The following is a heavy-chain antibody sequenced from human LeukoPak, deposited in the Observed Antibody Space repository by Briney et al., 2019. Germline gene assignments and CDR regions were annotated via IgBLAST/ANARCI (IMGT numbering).Heavy chain of an antibody. CDR3: ARAPGYYYDSSGYYLRLVYFDY. CDR2: IYSGGST. V-gene: IGHV3-53*01. CDR1: GFTVSSNY. Sequence: GGSLRLSCAASGFTVSSNYMSWVRQAPGKGLEWVSVIYSGGSTYYADSVKGRFTISRDNSKNTLYLQMNSLRAEDTAVYYCARAPGYYYDSSGYYLRLVYFDYWGQGTLVTVSS. D-gene: IGHD3-22*01. J-gene: IGHJ4*02.